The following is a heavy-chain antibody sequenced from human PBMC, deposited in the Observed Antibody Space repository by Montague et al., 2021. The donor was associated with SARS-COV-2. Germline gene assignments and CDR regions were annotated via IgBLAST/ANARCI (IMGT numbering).Heavy chain of an antibody. Sequence: SETLSLTCTGAGGSISSSSYYWGWIRQPPGKGLEWIGRIYHSGSTYYNPSLKSRVTISVDTSKNQFSLKLSSVTAADTAVYYCARTTWLRGYFDLWGRGTLVTVSS. D-gene: IGHD5-12*01. CDR1: GGSISSSSYY. CDR3: ARTTWLRGYFDL. V-gene: IGHV4-39*07. CDR2: IYHSGST. J-gene: IGHJ2*01.